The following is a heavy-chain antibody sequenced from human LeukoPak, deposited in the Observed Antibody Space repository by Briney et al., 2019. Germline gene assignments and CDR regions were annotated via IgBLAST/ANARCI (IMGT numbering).Heavy chain of an antibody. D-gene: IGHD3-10*01. J-gene: IGHJ6*03. CDR2: INPNSGNI. CDR1: GYTFSGYY. V-gene: IGHV1-2*02. Sequence: GASVKVSCKASGYTFSGYYIHWVRQAPGQGLEWMGWINPNSGNIKYGQKFQGRVTMTRDTSISTAYMELSRLTSDDTAVYYCARGPSITMVRGGQWYYYMDVWGKGTTVTISS. CDR3: ARGPSITMVRGGQWYYYMDV.